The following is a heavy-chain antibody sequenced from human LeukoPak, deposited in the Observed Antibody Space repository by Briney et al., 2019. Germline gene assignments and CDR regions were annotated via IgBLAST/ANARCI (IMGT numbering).Heavy chain of an antibody. CDR1: GFTFTRYV. D-gene: IGHD3-22*01. CDR3: AKSSDSSGRYTHGLDV. J-gene: IGHJ6*02. Sequence: GGSLRLSCAASGFTFTRYVVAWVRQAPGKGLEWVSSVIATDASTRYADSVRGRFTISRDNFRNTVHLQMSSLRVEDTAIYYCAKSSDSSGRYTHGLDVWGQGTTVTVSS. CDR2: VIATDAST. V-gene: IGHV3-23*01.